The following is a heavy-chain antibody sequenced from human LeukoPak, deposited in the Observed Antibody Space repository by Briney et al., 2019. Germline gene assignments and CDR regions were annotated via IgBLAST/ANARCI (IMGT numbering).Heavy chain of an antibody. CDR3: ARDVRDIVTIPAAISVP. D-gene: IGHD2-2*01. Sequence: ASVKVSCKGSGYSFNNYGISWVRQAPGQGLEWMGWISGYNGNTNYAQMIQGRVTMTTDTSTSTAYMEVRSLRSDDTAMYYCARDVRDIVTIPAAISVPWGQGTLVTVSS. CDR2: ISGYNGNT. CDR1: GYSFNNYG. J-gene: IGHJ5*02. V-gene: IGHV1-18*01.